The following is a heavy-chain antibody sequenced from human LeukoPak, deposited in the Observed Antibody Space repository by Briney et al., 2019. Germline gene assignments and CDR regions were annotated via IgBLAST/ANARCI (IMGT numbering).Heavy chain of an antibody. CDR1: GYTFTSYG. J-gene: IGHJ5*02. Sequence: ASVKVSCKASGYTFTSYGISWVRPAPGQGLGWMGWISAYNGNTNYAQKLQGRVTMTTDTSTSTAYMELRSLRSDDTAVYYCARDRGYDFWSGYYYNWFDPWGQGTLVTVSS. V-gene: IGHV1-18*01. D-gene: IGHD3-3*01. CDR3: ARDRGYDFWSGYYYNWFDP. CDR2: ISAYNGNT.